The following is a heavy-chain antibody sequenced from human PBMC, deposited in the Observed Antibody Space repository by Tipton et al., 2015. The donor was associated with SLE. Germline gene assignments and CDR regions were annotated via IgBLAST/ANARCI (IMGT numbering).Heavy chain of an antibody. CDR2: IYYSGST. J-gene: IGHJ2*01. Sequence: TLSLTCTVSGGSISSYYWSWIRQPPGKGLEWIGYIYYSGSTNYNPSLKSRVTISVDTSKNQFSLKLSSVTAADTAVYYCARAPKPYWYFDLWGRGTLVTVSS. CDR3: ARAPKPYWYFDL. CDR1: GGSISSYY. V-gene: IGHV4-59*01.